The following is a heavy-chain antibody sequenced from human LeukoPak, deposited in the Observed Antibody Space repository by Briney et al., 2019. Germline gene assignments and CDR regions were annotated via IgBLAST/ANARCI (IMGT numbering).Heavy chain of an antibody. V-gene: IGHV4-31*03. CDR1: GGSISSGGYY. D-gene: IGHD4-17*01. Sequence: SSETLSLTCTVSGGSISSGGYYWSWIRQHPWKGLEWIGYIYYSGSTYYNPSLKSRVTISVDTSKNQFSLKLSSVTAADTAVYYCARREAGAAFDIWGQGTMVTVSS. CDR2: IYYSGST. J-gene: IGHJ3*02. CDR3: ARREAGAAFDI.